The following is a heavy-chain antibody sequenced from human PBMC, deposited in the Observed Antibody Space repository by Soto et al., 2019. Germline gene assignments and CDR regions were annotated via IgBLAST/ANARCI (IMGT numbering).Heavy chain of an antibody. V-gene: IGHV3-23*01. Sequence: EVQLLESGGGLVQPRGSLRLSCAASGFTVSDYAMSWARQAPGKGLEWVSSVSESGIGTYYADSVKGRFTISRDTSKNTLYLQMNGLTVEDTAVYFCARDKYDRDIDHWFSEFWGPGTLVSVSS. J-gene: IGHJ4*02. CDR2: VSESGIGT. CDR1: GFTVSDYA. CDR3: ARDKYDRDIDHWFSEF. D-gene: IGHD3-3*01.